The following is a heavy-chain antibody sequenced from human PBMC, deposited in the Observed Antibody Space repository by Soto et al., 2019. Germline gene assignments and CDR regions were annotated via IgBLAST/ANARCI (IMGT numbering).Heavy chain of an antibody. CDR1: GGSISSSSYY. CDR3: ARQLDYYASSGYAFDI. Sequence: SETLSLTCTVSGGSISSSSYYWGWIRQPPGKGLEWIGSIYYSGSTYYNPSLKSRVTISVDTSKNQFSLKLSSVTAADTAVYYCARQLDYYASSGYAFDIWGQGTMLTVSS. CDR2: IYYSGST. D-gene: IGHD3-22*01. V-gene: IGHV4-39*01. J-gene: IGHJ3*02.